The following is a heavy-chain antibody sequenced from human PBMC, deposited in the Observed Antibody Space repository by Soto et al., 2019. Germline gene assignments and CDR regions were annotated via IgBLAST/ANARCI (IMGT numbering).Heavy chain of an antibody. CDR1: GFTFSSYA. Sequence: GGSLRLSCAASGFTFSSYAMSWVHQAPGKGLEWVSAISGSGGSTYYADSVKGRFTISRDNSKNTLYLQMNSLRAEDTAVYYCAKVNDFWSGYYSPNNYYYMDVWGKGTTVTVSS. D-gene: IGHD3-3*01. CDR2: ISGSGGST. V-gene: IGHV3-23*01. CDR3: AKVNDFWSGYYSPNNYYYMDV. J-gene: IGHJ6*03.